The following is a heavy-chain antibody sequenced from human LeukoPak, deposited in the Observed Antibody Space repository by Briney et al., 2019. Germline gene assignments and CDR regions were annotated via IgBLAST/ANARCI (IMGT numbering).Heavy chain of an antibody. CDR3: ARSQLGRSHLPEQFDP. Sequence: GASVTVSCTASGGTFSSYAISWVRQAPGQGLEWMGGFIPIFGTANYAQKFQGRVTITADESTSTAYMELSSLRSEDTAVYYCARSQLGRSHLPEQFDPWGQGTLVTVST. CDR1: GGTFSSYA. V-gene: IGHV1-69*13. D-gene: IGHD1-1*01. CDR2: FIPIFGTA. J-gene: IGHJ5*02.